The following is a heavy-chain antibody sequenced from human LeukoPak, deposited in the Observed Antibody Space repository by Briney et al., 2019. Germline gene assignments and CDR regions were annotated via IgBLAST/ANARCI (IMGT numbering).Heavy chain of an antibody. J-gene: IGHJ6*02. V-gene: IGHV3-48*01. Sequence: GGSLRLSCAASGFTFSSYSMTWVRQAPGKGLEWVSYISSSSSTIYYADSVKGRFTISRDNAKNSLYLQMNSLRAEDTAVYYCARDIRGSYRPWAYYYYGMDVWGQGTTVTVSS. CDR1: GFTFSSYS. CDR3: ARDIRGSYRPWAYYYYGMDV. CDR2: ISSSSSTI. D-gene: IGHD1-26*01.